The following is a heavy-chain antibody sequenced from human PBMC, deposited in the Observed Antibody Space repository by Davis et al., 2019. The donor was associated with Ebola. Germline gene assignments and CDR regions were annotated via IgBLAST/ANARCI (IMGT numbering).Heavy chain of an antibody. CDR3: ARGSGWPYYYYGMDV. Sequence: SETLSLTCAIYGGSFSGYYWSWIRQPPGKGLEWIGEINHSGSTNYNPSLKSRVTISVDTSKNQFSLKLSSVTAADTAVYYCARGSGWPYYYYGMDVWGQGTTVTVSS. J-gene: IGHJ6*02. CDR2: INHSGST. D-gene: IGHD6-19*01. V-gene: IGHV4-34*01. CDR1: GGSFSGYY.